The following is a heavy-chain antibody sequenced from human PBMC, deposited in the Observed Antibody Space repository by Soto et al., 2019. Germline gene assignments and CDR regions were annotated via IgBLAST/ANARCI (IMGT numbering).Heavy chain of an antibody. CDR3: AREQNYDYIWGSYRDDAFDI. Sequence: QVQLQQWGAGLLKPSETLSLTCAVYGGSFSGYYWSWIRQPPGKGLEWIGEINHSGSTNYNPSLKSRVTISVDTSKNQFSLKLSSVTAADTAVYYCAREQNYDYIWGSYRDDAFDIWGQGTMVTVSS. D-gene: IGHD3-16*02. CDR2: INHSGST. V-gene: IGHV4-34*01. J-gene: IGHJ3*02. CDR1: GGSFSGYY.